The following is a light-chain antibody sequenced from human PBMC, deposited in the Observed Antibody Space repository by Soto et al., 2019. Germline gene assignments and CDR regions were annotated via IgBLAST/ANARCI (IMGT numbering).Light chain of an antibody. CDR1: HSVSSSY. V-gene: IGKV3-20*01. CDR2: GAS. J-gene: IGKJ1*01. CDR3: QQYGSSPRT. Sequence: EIVLTQSPGTLSLSPGERATLSCRASHSVSSSYLAWYQLKPGQAPRLLIYGASSRATGIPDRFSGSGSGTDFTLTISRLDPEDFAVYFCQQYGSSPRTFGQGTKVDTK.